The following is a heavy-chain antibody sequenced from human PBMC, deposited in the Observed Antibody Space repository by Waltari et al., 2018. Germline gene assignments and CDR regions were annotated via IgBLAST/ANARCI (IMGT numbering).Heavy chain of an antibody. CDR3: ARHSPGSTWFDP. V-gene: IGHV4-39*01. D-gene: IGHD7-27*01. CDR1: SASITSPDYY. Sequence: QLQLQESGPGLVKPSETLSLTCSLSSASITSPDYYWDWIRQSPGKGLKWIGNSYYRGNIHYNPSLGSRVTMSLDSSNNQFSLELRSVTAADTAVYYCARHSPGSTWFDPWGQGTLVTVSS. CDR2: SYYRGNI. J-gene: IGHJ5*02.